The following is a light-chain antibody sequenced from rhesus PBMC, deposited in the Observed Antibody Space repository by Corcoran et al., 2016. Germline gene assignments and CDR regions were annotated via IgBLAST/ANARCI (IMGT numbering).Light chain of an antibody. CDR1: QSVSSY. CDR3: YRHSSGWT. J-gene: IGKJ1*01. CDR2: GAS. Sequence: QVILTQSPATLSLSPGERATLSCRASQSVSSYLAWYQQKSGHAPRLLIYGASRRATGIPDSFSGSGSVTDFTLTINSLEPEDVGVYHCYRHSSGWTVGQGTKVEIK. V-gene: IGKV3-10*01.